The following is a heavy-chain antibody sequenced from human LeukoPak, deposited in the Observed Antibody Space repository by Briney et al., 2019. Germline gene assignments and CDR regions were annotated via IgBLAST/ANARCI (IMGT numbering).Heavy chain of an antibody. CDR1: GFTFSSYS. D-gene: IGHD3-10*01. CDR2: ISSSSSTI. V-gene: IGHV3-48*04. CDR3: ARDSVLLWFGEPIPNWFDP. Sequence: GGSLRLSCAASGFTFSSYSMNWVRQAPGKGLEWVSYISSSSSTIYYADSVKGRFTISRDNAKNSLYLQMNSLRAEDTAVYYCARDSVLLWFGEPIPNWFDPWGQGTLVTVSS. J-gene: IGHJ5*02.